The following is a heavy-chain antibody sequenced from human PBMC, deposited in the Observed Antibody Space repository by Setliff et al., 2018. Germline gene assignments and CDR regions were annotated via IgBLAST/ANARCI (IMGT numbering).Heavy chain of an antibody. V-gene: IGHV3-48*03. D-gene: IGHD1-26*01. CDR3: ARVGSKPQLGWFDP. CDR2: IGESGNNI. Sequence: PGESLKISCAASGFTFSSYEMNWVRQAPGKGLEWVSYIGESGNNIHYADSVKGRFTISRDNARNTLYLQMNSLTAEDTAVYYCARVGSKPQLGWFDPWGQGTLVTVSS. CDR1: GFTFSSYE. J-gene: IGHJ5*02.